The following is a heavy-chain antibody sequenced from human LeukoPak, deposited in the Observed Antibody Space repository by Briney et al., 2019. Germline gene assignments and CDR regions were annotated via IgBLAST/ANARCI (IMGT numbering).Heavy chain of an antibody. J-gene: IGHJ4*02. CDR3: APRRPPWGYNDYFAN. V-gene: IGHV2-5*01. CDR1: GFSLSSTGVG. D-gene: IGHD5-18*01. CDR2: IYWNDNK. Sequence: SGPTLVNPTQTLTLTCTFSGFSLSSTGVGVGWIRQPPGKALEWLALIYWNDNKRYSASLESRLTIIKDTSKNQVVLIMTNMDPVDTATYYCAPRRPPWGYNDYFANWGQGILVTVSS.